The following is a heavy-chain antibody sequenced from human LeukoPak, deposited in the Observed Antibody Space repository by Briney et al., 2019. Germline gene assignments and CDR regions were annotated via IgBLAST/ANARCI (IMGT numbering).Heavy chain of an antibody. V-gene: IGHV4-30-4*01. J-gene: IGHJ4*02. CDR3: ARGVTAAGDLDY. D-gene: IGHD6-13*01. Sequence: PSETLSLTCTVSGDSINSGDFYWSWIRQPPGKGLEWIGYINYYGNTYYHPSLKSRTIISVDTSKNQFSLKLSSVTAADTAVYYCARGVTAAGDLDYWGQGTLVTVSS. CDR1: GDSINSGDFY. CDR2: INYYGNT.